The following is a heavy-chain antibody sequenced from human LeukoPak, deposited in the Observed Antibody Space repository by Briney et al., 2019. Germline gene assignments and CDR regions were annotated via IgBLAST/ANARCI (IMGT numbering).Heavy chain of an antibody. D-gene: IGHD3-10*01. CDR1: GGSFSGYY. Sequence: PSETLSLTRAVYGGSFSGYYWSWIRQPPGKGLEWIGEINHSGSTNYNPSLKSRVTISVDTSRNQFSLKLSSVTAADTAVYYCARGAYGSGSYSALYYYYMDVWGKGTTVTVSS. CDR2: INHSGST. CDR3: ARGAYGSGSYSALYYYYMDV. J-gene: IGHJ6*03. V-gene: IGHV4-34*01.